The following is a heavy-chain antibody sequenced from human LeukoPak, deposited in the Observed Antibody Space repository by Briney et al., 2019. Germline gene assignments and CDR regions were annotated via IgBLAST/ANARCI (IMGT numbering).Heavy chain of an antibody. V-gene: IGHV4-59*08. D-gene: IGHD1-1*01. CDR2: IYYSGST. J-gene: IGHJ4*02. CDR1: GGSISSYY. CDR3: ARHSTASGYLNYFDY. Sequence: SETLSLTCTVSGGSISSYYWSWIRRPPGKGLEWIGYIYYSGSTNYNPSLKSRVTISVDTSKNQFSLKLSSVTAADTAVYYCARHSTASGYLNYFDYWGQGTLVTVSS.